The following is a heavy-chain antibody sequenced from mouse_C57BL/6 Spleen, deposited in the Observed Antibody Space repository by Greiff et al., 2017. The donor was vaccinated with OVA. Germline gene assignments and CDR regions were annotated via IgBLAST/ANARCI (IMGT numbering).Heavy chain of an antibody. V-gene: IGHV1-26*01. CDR3: ASSGYSPLAY. CDR2: INPNNGGT. CDR1: GYTFTDYY. D-gene: IGHD3-2*02. Sequence: EVQLQQSGPELVKPGASVKISCKASGYTFTDYYMNWVKQSHGKSLEWIGDINPNNGGTSYNQKFKGKATLTVDKSSSTAYMELRSLTSEDSAVYYCASSGYSPLAYWGQGTLVTVSA. J-gene: IGHJ3*01.